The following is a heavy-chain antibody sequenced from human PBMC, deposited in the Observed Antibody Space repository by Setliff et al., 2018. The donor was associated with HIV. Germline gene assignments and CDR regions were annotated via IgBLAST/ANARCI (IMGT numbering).Heavy chain of an antibody. CDR3: ARASGYRLVDY. CDR2: ISAYNGNA. Sequence: ASVKVSCKASGYTFASFGITWVRQAPGQGLEWMGWISAYNGNANYPQKLQDRVTMTTDTSTTTAYMELRSLRSDDTALYYCARASGYRLVDYWGQGTLVTVAS. D-gene: IGHD3-3*01. J-gene: IGHJ4*02. CDR1: GYTFASFG. V-gene: IGHV1-18*01.